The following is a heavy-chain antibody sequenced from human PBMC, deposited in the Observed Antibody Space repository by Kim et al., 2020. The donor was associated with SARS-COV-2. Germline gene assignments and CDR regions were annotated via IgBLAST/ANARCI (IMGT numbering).Heavy chain of an antibody. Sequence: SETLSLTCAVYGGSFSGYYWSWIRQPPGKGLEWIGEINHSGSTNYNPSLKSRVTISVDTSKNQFSLKLSSVTAADTAVYYCARGLSDDYWGQGTLVTVSS. CDR1: GGSFSGYY. V-gene: IGHV4-34*01. D-gene: IGHD1-26*01. CDR2: INHSGST. J-gene: IGHJ4*02. CDR3: ARGLSDDY.